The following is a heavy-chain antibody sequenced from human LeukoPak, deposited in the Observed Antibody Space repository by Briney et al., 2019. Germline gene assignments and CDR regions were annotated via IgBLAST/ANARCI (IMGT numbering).Heavy chain of an antibody. D-gene: IGHD7-27*01. J-gene: IGHJ4*02. CDR3: ATDFTWALES. Sequence: GGCLRLSCAASGFTFSRFPMHWVRPAPGKGLEPVAAISKEGSTTYEAVSVKGRFTIARDKSKNTLYLQMKSLRPEDTALYYCATDFTWALESWGQGAMVAVSS. V-gene: IGHV3-30*04. CDR1: GFTFSRFP. CDR2: ISKEGSTT.